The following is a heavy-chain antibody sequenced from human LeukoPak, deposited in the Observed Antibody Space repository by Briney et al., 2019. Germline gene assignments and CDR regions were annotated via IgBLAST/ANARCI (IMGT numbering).Heavy chain of an antibody. J-gene: IGHJ4*02. CDR2: VHQSGTT. Sequence: SETLSLTCTVYGGSVSGYYWSWIRQPPGKGLEWIGEVHQSGTTNYNPSLKSRVTVSMDMSKNQFSLKVRSVTAADTAVYFCARDNRGLDHWGQGTLVTVSS. D-gene: IGHD7-27*01. CDR3: ARDNRGLDH. CDR1: GGSVSGYY. V-gene: IGHV4-34*01.